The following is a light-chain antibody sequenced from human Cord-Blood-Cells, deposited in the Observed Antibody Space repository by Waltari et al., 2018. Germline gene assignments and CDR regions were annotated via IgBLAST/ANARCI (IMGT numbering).Light chain of an antibody. CDR1: SSDSGSYDC. Sequence: QSALTQPATVSWSPGQSITISCTATSSDSGSYDCVSWYQQHPGKAPNYMFSEGSTRPSGVSNRFSGSKSGNAAPLTIAGLQAEDEADYSCCSYAGSSTWVFGGGPKLTVL. CDR2: EGS. J-gene: IGLJ3*02. V-gene: IGLV2-23*01. CDR3: CSYAGSSTWV.